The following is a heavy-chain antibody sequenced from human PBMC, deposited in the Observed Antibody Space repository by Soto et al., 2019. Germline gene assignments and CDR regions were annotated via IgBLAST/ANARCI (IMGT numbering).Heavy chain of an antibody. J-gene: IGHJ4*02. V-gene: IGHV3-53*01. Sequence: GGSLRLSCAASGFTVSRNYMNWVRQAPGKGLEWVSVIYTGGTTYYADSVKGRFTISRDNSKNTLYLQMSSLRAEDTAVYYCTGAGETWSSSSHEGGDYWGQVTQVTVSS. CDR2: IYTGGTT. CDR1: GFTVSRNY. D-gene: IGHD6-6*01. CDR3: TGAGETWSSSSHEGGDY.